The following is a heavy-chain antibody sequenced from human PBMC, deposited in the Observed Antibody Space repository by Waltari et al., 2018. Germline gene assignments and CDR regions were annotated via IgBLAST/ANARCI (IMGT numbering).Heavy chain of an antibody. V-gene: IGHV1-69-2*01. CDR1: GYTFTEYY. CDR2: IGPEEGET. Sequence: EVHLVQSGAEVKKPGATVKISCKAPGYTFTEYYMHWVQQAPGKGLEWVGRIGPEEGETKYAEKFQGRVTITADTSIDTAYMELSSLRSEDTAIFYCARTTTIKSLDYWGQGTLVTVSS. CDR3: ARTTTIKSLDY. D-gene: IGHD1-7*01. J-gene: IGHJ4*02.